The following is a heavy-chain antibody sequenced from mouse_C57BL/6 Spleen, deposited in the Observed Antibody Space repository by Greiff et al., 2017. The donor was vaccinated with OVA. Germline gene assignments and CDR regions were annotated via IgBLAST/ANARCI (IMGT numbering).Heavy chain of an antibody. J-gene: IGHJ1*03. CDR1: GFTFSDYG. Sequence: EVMLVESGGGLVKPGGSLKLSCAASGFTFSDYGMHWVRQAPEKGLEWVAYISSGSSTIYYADTVKGRFTISRDNAKNTLFLQMTSLRSEDTAMYYCARYNYYGSSYEWYFDVWGTGTTVTVSS. D-gene: IGHD1-1*01. V-gene: IGHV5-17*01. CDR3: ARYNYYGSSYEWYFDV. CDR2: ISSGSSTI.